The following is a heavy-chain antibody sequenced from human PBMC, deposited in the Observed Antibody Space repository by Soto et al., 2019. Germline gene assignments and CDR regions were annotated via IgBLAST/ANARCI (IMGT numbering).Heavy chain of an antibody. CDR2: ISHDGSSS. J-gene: IGHJ4*01. V-gene: IGHV3-30*03. D-gene: IGHD2-2*01. Sequence: QVQLVESGGGVVQAGTSLRLSCAVSGIFFSSFGMHWVRQAPGKGLEWVALISHDGSSSFYADSVRGRFTISRDNSSDTVFLQMSGLTTEDTALYYCMTPGSTAHSDYWGKGTLVTVSS. CDR3: MTPGSTAHSDY. CDR1: GIFFSSFG.